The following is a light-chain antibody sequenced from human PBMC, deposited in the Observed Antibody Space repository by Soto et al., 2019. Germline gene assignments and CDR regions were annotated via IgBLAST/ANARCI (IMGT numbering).Light chain of an antibody. V-gene: IGKV2-30*02. CDR1: QSLVHSDGIAY. CDR3: MQGTHWPIT. J-gene: IGKJ5*01. CDR2: KVS. Sequence: EVVMTQYQLSLHVTLGQPASISCRSNQSLVHSDGIAYFSWFQQRPGRSPRRLIYKVSNRDSGVPARFSGSGSGTDFALKISRVEAEDVGVYYCMQGTHWPITFGQGTLLEIK.